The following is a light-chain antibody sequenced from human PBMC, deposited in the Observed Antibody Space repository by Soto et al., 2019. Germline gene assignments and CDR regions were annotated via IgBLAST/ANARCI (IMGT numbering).Light chain of an antibody. CDR3: AAWDDSLSGPV. Sequence: QSVLTQPPSASGTPGQRVTISCSGTTSNMGSNYVYWYQQLPGTAPKLLIYMNNQWPSGVPDRFSGSKSGTSASLAISGLRSEDEADYYCAAWDDSLSGPVFGGGTKVTVL. CDR1: TSNMGSNY. J-gene: IGLJ2*01. V-gene: IGLV1-47*01. CDR2: MNN.